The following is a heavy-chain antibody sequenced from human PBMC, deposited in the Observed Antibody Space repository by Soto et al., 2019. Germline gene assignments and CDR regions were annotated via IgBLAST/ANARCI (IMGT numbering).Heavy chain of an antibody. Sequence: SETLSLTCTVSGDSINSDGYFWSWIRQHPGKGLEWIGSIHHFGTTYYNPSLNSRLTMSMDTSKNQFSLNPMSVTAADTAVYYCARVICASSICYFPAWFDPWGRGTLVTVSS. V-gene: IGHV4-31*03. CDR3: ARVICASSICYFPAWFDP. J-gene: IGHJ5*02. D-gene: IGHD2-21*01. CDR1: GDSINSDGYF. CDR2: IHHFGTT.